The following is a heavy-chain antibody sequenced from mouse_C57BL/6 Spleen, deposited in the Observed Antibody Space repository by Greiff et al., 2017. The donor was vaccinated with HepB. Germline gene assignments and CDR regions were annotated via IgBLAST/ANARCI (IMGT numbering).Heavy chain of an antibody. CDR3: AREGTGTSYFDY. CDR1: GYTFTSYW. CDR2: IHPNSGST. D-gene: IGHD4-1*01. V-gene: IGHV1-64*01. J-gene: IGHJ2*01. Sequence: QVQLKQPGAELVKPGASVKLSCKASGYTFTSYWMHWVKQRPGQGLEWIGMIHPNSGSTNYNEKFKSKATLTVDKSSSTAYMQLSSLTSEDSAVYYCAREGTGTSYFDYWGQGTTLTVSS.